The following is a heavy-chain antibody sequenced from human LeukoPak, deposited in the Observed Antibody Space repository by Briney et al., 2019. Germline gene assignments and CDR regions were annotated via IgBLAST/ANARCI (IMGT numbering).Heavy chain of an antibody. CDR1: GGSFSGYY. V-gene: IGHV4-34*01. CDR2: IKHSGST. CDR3: ARMRSRYCSGGSCYYYGMDV. Sequence: SETLSLTCAVYGGSFSGYYWSWIRQPPGKGLEWIGEIKHSGSTNYNPSLKSRVTISVDTSKNQFSLKLSSVTAADTAVYYCARMRSRYCSGGSCYYYGMDVWGQGTTVTVSS. D-gene: IGHD2-15*01. J-gene: IGHJ6*02.